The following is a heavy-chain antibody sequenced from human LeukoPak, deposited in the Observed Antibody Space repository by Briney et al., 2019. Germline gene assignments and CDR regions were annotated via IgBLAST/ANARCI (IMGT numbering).Heavy chain of an antibody. CDR1: GGSNSSGGYY. CDR2: ISYSGST. Sequence: TSQTLSLTCTVSGGSNSSGGYYWSWIRQHPGKGLEWIGHISYSGSTYYNPSLNSRVTISVGTSKSQFSLKLSSVTAADTAVYYCARIRGYSYGELDYWGQGTLVTASS. D-gene: IGHD5-18*01. V-gene: IGHV4-31*03. CDR3: ARIRGYSYGELDY. J-gene: IGHJ4*02.